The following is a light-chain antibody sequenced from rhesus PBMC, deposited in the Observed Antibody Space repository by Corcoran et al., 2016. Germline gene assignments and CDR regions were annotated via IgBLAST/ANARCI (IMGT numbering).Light chain of an antibody. V-gene: IGLV2S9*01. CDR3: GSYRTGNTFV. J-gene: IGLJ6*01. Sequence: QSALTQPPSVSQSLGQSVTISCTGTTSDIGGYDDVSWYQQHPGTAPRLLIYDVTKRPSGVSDRFSGSKSGDAASLTISGLQAEDEAEYHCGSYRTGNTFVFGSGTKLTVL. CDR1: TSDIGGYDD. CDR2: DVT.